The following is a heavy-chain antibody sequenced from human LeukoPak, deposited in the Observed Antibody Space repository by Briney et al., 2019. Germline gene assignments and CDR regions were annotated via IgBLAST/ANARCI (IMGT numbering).Heavy chain of an antibody. CDR1: GGSISSSSYY. CDR3: DLMGYYYDSSYAFDI. V-gene: IGHV4-39*01. CDR2: IYYSGST. Sequence: SETLSLTCTVSGGSISSSSYYWGWIRQPPGKGLEWIGSIYYSGSTYYNPSLKSRVTISVDTSKNQFSLKLSSVTAADTAVYYCDLMGYYYDSSYAFDIWGQGTMVTVSS. D-gene: IGHD3-22*01. J-gene: IGHJ3*02.